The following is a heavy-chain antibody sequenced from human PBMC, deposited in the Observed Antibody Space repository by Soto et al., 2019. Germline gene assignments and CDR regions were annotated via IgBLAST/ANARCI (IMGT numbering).Heavy chain of an antibody. J-gene: IGHJ4*02. CDR3: GTVFEH. CDR1: GTTFTNYW. CDR2: VDSDGRGT. Sequence: PGGSLRLSCVAAGTTFTNYWMHWVRQVQGKGLVWVARVDSDGRGTSYADFVKGRFTISRDNAKNTLYLQMNSLRVEDTAMYYCGTVFEHWGQGIPVTVSP. V-gene: IGHV3-74*01.